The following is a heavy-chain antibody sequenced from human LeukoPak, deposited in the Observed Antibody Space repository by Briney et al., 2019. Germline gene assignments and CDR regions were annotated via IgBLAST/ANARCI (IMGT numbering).Heavy chain of an antibody. CDR1: GFTFSSYS. D-gene: IGHD4-17*01. V-gene: IGHV3-48*02. J-gene: IGHJ3*02. Sequence: GGSLRLSCAASGFTFSSYSMNWVPQAPGKGLEWISYISGSNSTAYYADSVKGRSTISRDNAKNTLFLQMNSLRDENTAMYYCARDYAYAFDMWGQGTMVTVFS. CDR2: ISGSNSTA. CDR3: ARDYAYAFDM.